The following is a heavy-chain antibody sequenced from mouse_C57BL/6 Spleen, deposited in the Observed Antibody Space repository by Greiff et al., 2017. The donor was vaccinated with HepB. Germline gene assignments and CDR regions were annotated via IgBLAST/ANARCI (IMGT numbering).Heavy chain of an antibody. CDR3: TPLYYYGSHYFDY. J-gene: IGHJ2*01. V-gene: IGHV1-64*01. CDR1: GYTFTSYW. CDR2: IHPNSGST. Sequence: QVQLQQPGAELVKPGASVKLSCTASGYTFTSYWMHWVKQRPGQGLEWIGMIHPNSGSTNYNEKFKSKATLTVDKSSSTAYMQLSSLTSEDSAVYYCTPLYYYGSHYFDYWGQGTTLTVSS. D-gene: IGHD1-1*01.